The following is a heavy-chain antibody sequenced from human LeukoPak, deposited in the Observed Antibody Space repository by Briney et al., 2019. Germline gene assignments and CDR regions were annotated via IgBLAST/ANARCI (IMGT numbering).Heavy chain of an antibody. J-gene: IGHJ4*02. CDR1: GYTFTSYA. Sequence: ASVNVSCKASGYTFTSYAMNWVRQAPGQGLEWMGWINTNTGNPTYAQGFTGRFVFSLDTSVSTAYLQISSLKAEDTAVYYCARERYGDYEEVVDYWGQGTLVTVSS. V-gene: IGHV7-4-1*02. D-gene: IGHD4-17*01. CDR2: INTNTGNP. CDR3: ARERYGDYEEVVDY.